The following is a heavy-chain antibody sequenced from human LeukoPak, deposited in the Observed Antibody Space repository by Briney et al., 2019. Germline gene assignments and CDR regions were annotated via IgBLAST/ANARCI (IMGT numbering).Heavy chain of an antibody. J-gene: IGHJ6*04. Sequence: GGSLRLSCGASGFTFSSYEMNWVRQAPGKGLEWVSYISSSGSTIYYADSVKGRFTISRDNAKNSLYLQMNSLRAEDTAVYYCASVSDPPGNVWGKGTTVTVSS. D-gene: IGHD1-14*01. CDR1: GFTFSSYE. V-gene: IGHV3-48*03. CDR2: ISSSGSTI. CDR3: ASVSDPPGNV.